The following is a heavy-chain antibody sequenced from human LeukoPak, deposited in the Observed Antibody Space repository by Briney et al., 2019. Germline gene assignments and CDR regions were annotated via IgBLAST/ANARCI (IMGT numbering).Heavy chain of an antibody. CDR3: ARGGMGATTPSDY. CDR1: GFTFDDYG. J-gene: IGHJ4*02. Sequence: PGGSLRLSCAASGFTFDDYGMSWVRHAPGKGLEWVSGINWNGGSTGYADSVKGRFTISRDNSKNTLYLQMNSLRAEDTAVYYCARGGMGATTPSDYWGQGTLVTVSS. CDR2: INWNGGST. D-gene: IGHD1-26*01. V-gene: IGHV3-20*04.